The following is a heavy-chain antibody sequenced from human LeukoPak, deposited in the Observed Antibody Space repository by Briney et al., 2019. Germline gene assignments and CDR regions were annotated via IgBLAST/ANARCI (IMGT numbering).Heavy chain of an antibody. CDR2: ISGSGGST. V-gene: IGHV3-23*01. J-gene: IGHJ4*02. Sequence: GGSLRLSCAASGFTFSSYSMNWVRQAPGKGLEWVSAISGSGGSTYYADSVKGRFTISRDNSKNTLYLQMNSLRAEDTAVYYCAKQSIGIAVGTSDYWGQGTLVTVSS. CDR3: AKQSIGIAVGTSDY. CDR1: GFTFSSYS. D-gene: IGHD6-19*01.